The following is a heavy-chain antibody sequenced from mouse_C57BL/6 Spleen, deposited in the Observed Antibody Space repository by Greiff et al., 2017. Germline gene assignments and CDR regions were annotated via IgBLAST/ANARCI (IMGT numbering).Heavy chain of an antibody. Sequence: VQLQQSGPVLVKPGASVKMSCTASGYTFTDYSMNWVKQSHGKSLEWIGVINPYNGGTSYNQKFKGKATLTVDKSSSTAYMELNSLTSEDSAVYYCAREGSPGAMDYWGQGTSVTVSS. CDR2: INPYNGGT. CDR3: AREGSPGAMDY. V-gene: IGHV1-19*01. CDR1: GYTFTDYS. J-gene: IGHJ4*01. D-gene: IGHD1-1*02.